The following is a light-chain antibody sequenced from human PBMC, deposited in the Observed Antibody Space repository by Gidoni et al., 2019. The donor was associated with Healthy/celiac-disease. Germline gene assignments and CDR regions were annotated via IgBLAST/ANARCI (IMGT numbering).Light chain of an antibody. CDR3: QQSYSTPQYT. CDR2: AAS. CDR1: QSSSSY. V-gene: IGKV1-39*01. J-gene: IGKJ2*01. Sequence: DIQLTQSPSYLSASVEDRVTITCRASQSSSSYLNWYQQKPWKAPKLLIYAASSLQSGVPSRFSGSGSGTDFTLTISSLQPEDFATYYCQQSYSTPQYTFGQGTKLEIK.